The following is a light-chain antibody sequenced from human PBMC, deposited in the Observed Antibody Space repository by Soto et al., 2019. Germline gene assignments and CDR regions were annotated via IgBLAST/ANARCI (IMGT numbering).Light chain of an antibody. CDR2: GAS. Sequence: MVMRQSPDTLSVAPGERATLACRRSLSVSTNLSRYQQKPAHAPRLLIYGASTRATGIPARFSGSGSGTEFTLTISSLQSEDFAVYYCQQYNNWPPLRTFGQGTKVDIK. V-gene: IGKV3-15*01. CDR1: LSVSTN. CDR3: QQYNNWPPLRT. J-gene: IGKJ1*01.